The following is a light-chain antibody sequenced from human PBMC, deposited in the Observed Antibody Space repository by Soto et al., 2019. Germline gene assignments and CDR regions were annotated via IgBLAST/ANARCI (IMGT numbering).Light chain of an antibody. J-gene: IGKJ1*01. V-gene: IGKV3D-15*01. CDR3: QQYNLRRT. CDR1: ESVDSN. Sequence: EIVMTQSPPTLSLSPGEGATLSFRASESVDSNLAWYQQKPGQAPRLLIYAASIRATGIPARFSGSGSGTEFTLTISSLQSEDFAVYYCQQYNLRRTFGQGTKVDIK. CDR2: AAS.